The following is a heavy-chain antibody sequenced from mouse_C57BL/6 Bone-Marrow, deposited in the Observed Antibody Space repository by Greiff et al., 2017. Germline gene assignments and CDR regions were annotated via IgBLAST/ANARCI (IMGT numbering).Heavy chain of an antibody. CDR1: GFTFSDYG. CDR2: ISNLAYSI. J-gene: IGHJ4*01. CDR3: ARDLFMDY. Sequence: DVHLVESGGGLVQPGGSLKLSCAASGFTFSDYGMAWVRQAPRKGPEWVAFISNLAYSIYYADTVTGRFTISRENAKNTLYLEMSSLRSEDTAMYYCARDLFMDYWGQGTSVTVSS. V-gene: IGHV5-15*01. D-gene: IGHD2-3*01.